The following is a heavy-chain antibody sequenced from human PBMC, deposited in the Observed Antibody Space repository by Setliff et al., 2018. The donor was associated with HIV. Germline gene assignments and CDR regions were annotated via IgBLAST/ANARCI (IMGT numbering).Heavy chain of an antibody. CDR2: IRRKGFGGTT. CDR1: GFSFGDYA. J-gene: IGHJ4*02. Sequence: PGGSLRLSCTGSGFSFGDYAMGWVRQVPGKGLEWVSCIRRKGFGGTTEYAASVKDRFTISRDDSNSIVYLQMNSLKTEDTAAYYCARAGGYYDSSGYCIDYRGQGTLVTFSS. D-gene: IGHD3-22*01. CDR3: ARAGGYYDSSGYCIDY. V-gene: IGHV3-49*04.